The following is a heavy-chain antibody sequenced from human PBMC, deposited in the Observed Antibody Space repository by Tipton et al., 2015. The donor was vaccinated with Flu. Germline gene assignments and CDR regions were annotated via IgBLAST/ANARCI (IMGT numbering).Heavy chain of an antibody. CDR2: IYSTGMT. D-gene: IGHD2/OR15-2a*01. V-gene: IGHV4-61*02. J-gene: IGHJ4*02. CDR3: ARERLGEYNSAGYPDS. CDR1: GDSISSTYY. Sequence: TLSLTCTVSGDSISSTYYWSWIRQPAGKALEWIGRIYSTGMTKYNPSLKSQVTISLDTSKNQFSLRLKSVTAADTAVYFCARERLGEYNSAGYPDSWGQGTLVTVSP.